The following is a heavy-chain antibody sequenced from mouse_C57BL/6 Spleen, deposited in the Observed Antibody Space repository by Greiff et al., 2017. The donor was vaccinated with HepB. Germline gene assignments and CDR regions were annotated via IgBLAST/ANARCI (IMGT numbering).Heavy chain of an antibody. CDR2: IYPGDGDT. J-gene: IGHJ2*01. V-gene: IGHV1-82*01. Sequence: VQLQQSGPELVKPGASVKISCKASGYAFSSSWMNWVKQRPGKGLEWIGRIYPGDGDTNYNGKFKGKATLTADKSSSTAYMQLSSLTSEDSAVYFCAIYYDYDSYYFDYWGQGTTLTVSS. D-gene: IGHD2-4*01. CDR1: GYAFSSSW. CDR3: AIYYDYDSYYFDY.